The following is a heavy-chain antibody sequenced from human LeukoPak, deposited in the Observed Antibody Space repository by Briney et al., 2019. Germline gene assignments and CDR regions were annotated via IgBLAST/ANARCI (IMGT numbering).Heavy chain of an antibody. D-gene: IGHD3-9*01. CDR3: AKDNRLAPYYFDY. V-gene: IGHV3-9*01. Sequence: GRSLRLSCAASGFTFDDYAMHWVRQAPGKGLEWVSGISWNSGSIGYADPVKGRFTISRDNAKNSLYLQMNSLRAEDTALYYCAKDNRLAPYYFDYWGQGTLVTVSS. J-gene: IGHJ4*02. CDR1: GFTFDDYA. CDR2: ISWNSGSI.